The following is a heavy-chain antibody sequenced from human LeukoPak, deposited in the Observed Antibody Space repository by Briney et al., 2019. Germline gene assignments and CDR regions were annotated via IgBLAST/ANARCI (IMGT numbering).Heavy chain of an antibody. D-gene: IGHD6-25*01. CDR3: AKLYDPRRERLLDY. J-gene: IGHJ4*02. Sequence: GGSLRLSCAASGFTFSSYAMSWVRQAPGKGLEWVSAISGSGGSTYYADSVKGRFTISRDNSKNTLYLQMNSLRAEDTAVYYCAKLYDPRRERLLDYWGQGTLVTVSS. CDR1: GFTFSSYA. CDR2: ISGSGGST. V-gene: IGHV3-23*01.